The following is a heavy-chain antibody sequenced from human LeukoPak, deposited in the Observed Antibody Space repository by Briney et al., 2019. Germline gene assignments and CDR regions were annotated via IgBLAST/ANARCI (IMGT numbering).Heavy chain of an antibody. J-gene: IGHJ4*02. Sequence: GGSLRLSCAASGFTFSSYGMHWVRQAPGKGLEWVAFIRYDGSNKYYADSVKGRFTISRDNSKNTLYLQMNSLRAEDTAVYYCAKIKSVDYYDSQAEDDYWGQGTLVTVSS. CDR2: IRYDGSNK. CDR1: GFTFSSYG. V-gene: IGHV3-30*02. CDR3: AKIKSVDYYDSQAEDDY. D-gene: IGHD3-22*01.